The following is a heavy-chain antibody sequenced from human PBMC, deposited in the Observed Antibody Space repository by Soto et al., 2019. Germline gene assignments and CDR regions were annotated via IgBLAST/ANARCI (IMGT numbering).Heavy chain of an antibody. J-gene: IGHJ4*02. Sequence: QVQLVQSGAEVKKPGASVKVSCKASGYTFASYAISRRRQAPGQGLERRGWISAYTGNTNYAQQLQGRVTMTTDTSTSTAYMELRSPRSDDTAVYYCARDPPPPDYWGQGTLVTVSS. CDR3: ARDPPPPDY. CDR1: GYTFASYA. V-gene: IGHV1-18*01. CDR2: ISAYTGNT.